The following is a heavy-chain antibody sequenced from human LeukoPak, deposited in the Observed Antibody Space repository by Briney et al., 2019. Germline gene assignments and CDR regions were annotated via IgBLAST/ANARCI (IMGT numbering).Heavy chain of an antibody. CDR2: IRSKANNYAT. V-gene: IGHV3-73*01. J-gene: IGHJ4*02. D-gene: IGHD6-6*01. Sequence: GGSLRLSCAASGFTFSASAVHWVRQASGKGLEWIGRIRSKANNYATAYAGSLKGRFTVSRDDSKNTAYLQMNSLKTEDSAVYFCARDSSSEGPLDYWGQGTLVAVSS. CDR1: GFTFSASA. CDR3: ARDSSSEGPLDY.